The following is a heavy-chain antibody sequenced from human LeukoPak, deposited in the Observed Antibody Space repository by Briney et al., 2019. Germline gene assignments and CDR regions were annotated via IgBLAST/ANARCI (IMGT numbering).Heavy chain of an antibody. J-gene: IGHJ6*02. CDR3: AAGLRGPTVSGKYYYYGMDD. D-gene: IGHD4-11*01. CDR2: IVVGSGNT. V-gene: IGHV1-58*01. Sequence: SVKVSCKASVFTFTKSALQWVRQARGQRREGIGWIVVGSGNTDYAQKFQERVTITRDMFISTAFMELSSLRSEDTAVYYCAAGLRGPTVSGKYYYYGMDDWGQGTTVTVSS. CDR1: VFTFTKSA.